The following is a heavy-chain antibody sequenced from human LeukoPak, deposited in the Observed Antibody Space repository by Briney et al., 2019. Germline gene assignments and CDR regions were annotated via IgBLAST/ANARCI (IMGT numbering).Heavy chain of an antibody. V-gene: IGHV3-33*01. CDR3: ARESYGYYDSSGYYFDY. J-gene: IGHJ4*02. CDR1: GFTFSSYG. CDR2: IWYDGSNK. Sequence: GGSLRLSCAASGFTFSSYGMHWVRQAPGKGLEWVAVIWYDGSNKYYADSVKGRFTISRDNSKNTLYLQMNSLRAEDTAVYYCARESYGYYDSSGYYFDYWGQGTLVTVSS. D-gene: IGHD3-22*01.